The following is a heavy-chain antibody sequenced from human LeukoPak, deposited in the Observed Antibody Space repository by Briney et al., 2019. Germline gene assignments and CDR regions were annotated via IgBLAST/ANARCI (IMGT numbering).Heavy chain of an antibody. CDR2: IYPGDSDT. Sequence: GESLKISCKGSGYSFTIYWIGWVRQMPGKGLEWMGIIYPGDSDTRYSPSFQGQVTISADKSISTAYLQWSSLKASGTAMYYCARHARWGFEWLLNDAFDIWGQGTMVTVSS. J-gene: IGHJ3*02. CDR3: ARHARWGFEWLLNDAFDI. V-gene: IGHV5-51*01. CDR1: GYSFTIYW. D-gene: IGHD3-3*01.